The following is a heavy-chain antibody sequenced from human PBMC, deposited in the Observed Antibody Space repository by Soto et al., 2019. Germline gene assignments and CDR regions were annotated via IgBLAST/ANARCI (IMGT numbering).Heavy chain of an antibody. V-gene: IGHV3-30*19. CDR3: AREAWRGYCSGGSCYSGAFDI. D-gene: IGHD2-15*01. Sequence: GGSLRLSCAASGFTFSSYGMHWVRQAPGKGLEWVAVIWYDGSNKYYADSVKGRFTISRDNSKNTLYLQMNSLRAEDTAVYYCAREAWRGYCSGGSCYSGAFDIWGQGTMVTVSS. CDR2: IWYDGSNK. CDR1: GFTFSSYG. J-gene: IGHJ3*02.